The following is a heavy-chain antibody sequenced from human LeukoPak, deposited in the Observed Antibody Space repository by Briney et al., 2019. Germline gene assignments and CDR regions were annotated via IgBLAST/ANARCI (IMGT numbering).Heavy chain of an antibody. CDR3: ARVETEYQLIDF. CDR1: GYTFTGYY. V-gene: IGHV1-2*02. J-gene: IGHJ4*02. D-gene: IGHD1-1*01. CDR2: INPNSGDT. Sequence: ASVKVSCKASGYTFTGYYMQWVRQAPGQGLEWMGWINPNSGDTNYAQKFQGRVTMTSDTSISTGYMDLSGLRPDDTAVYYCARVETEYQLIDFWGQGTLVTVSS.